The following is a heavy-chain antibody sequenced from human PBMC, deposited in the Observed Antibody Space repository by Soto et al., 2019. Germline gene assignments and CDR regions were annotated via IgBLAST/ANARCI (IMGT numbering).Heavy chain of an antibody. CDR2: IYYSGST. V-gene: IGHV4-30-4*01. CDR3: ARAYDFWSGYPRLGDYYYGMDV. J-gene: IGHJ6*02. Sequence: PSETLSLTCTVSGGSISSGDYYWSWIRQPPGKGLEWVGYIYYSGSTYYNPSLKSRVTISVDTSKNQFSLKLSSVTAADTAVYYCARAYDFWSGYPRLGDYYYGMDVWGQGTTVTVSS. D-gene: IGHD3-3*01. CDR1: GGSISSGDYY.